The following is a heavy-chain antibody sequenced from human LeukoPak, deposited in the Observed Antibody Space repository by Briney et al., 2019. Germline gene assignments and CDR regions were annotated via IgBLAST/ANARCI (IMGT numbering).Heavy chain of an antibody. CDR2: IIPIFGTA. V-gene: IGHV1-69*05. J-gene: IGHJ5*02. CDR1: GGTLSSYA. D-gene: IGHD3-16*01. CDR3: ARFNGGTFGYPLNWFDP. Sequence: SVKVSCKASGGTLSSYAISWVRQAPGQGLEWMGGIIPIFGTANYAQEFQGRVTITTDESTSTAYMELSSLRSEDTAVYYCARFNGGTFGYPLNWFDPWGQGTLVTVSS.